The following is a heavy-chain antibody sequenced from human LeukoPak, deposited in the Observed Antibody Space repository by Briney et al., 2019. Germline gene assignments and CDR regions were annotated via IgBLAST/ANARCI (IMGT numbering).Heavy chain of an antibody. CDR3: ARKPRTQYSSGWYTGYYYYMDV. CDR1: GGSFSGYY. CDR2: INHSGST. D-gene: IGHD6-19*01. V-gene: IGHV4-34*01. J-gene: IGHJ6*03. Sequence: KPSETLSLTRAVYGGSFSGYYWSWIRQPPGKGLEWIGEINHSGSTNYNPSLKSRVTISVDTSKNQFSLKLSSVTAADTAVYYCARKPRTQYSSGWYTGYYYYMDVWGKGTTVTVSS.